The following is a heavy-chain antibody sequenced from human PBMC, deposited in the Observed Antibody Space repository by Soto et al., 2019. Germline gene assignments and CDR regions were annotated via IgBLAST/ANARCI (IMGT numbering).Heavy chain of an antibody. Sequence: SETLSLTCTVSGGSISSYYWSWIRQPPGKVLEWILFFYYSGSTNYNPSLKIRVTISVDTSKNQFSLKLSSVTAVDTAVYYCARGQGSVEYGDYFDYWGQGTLVTVSS. CDR3: ARGQGSVEYGDYFDY. J-gene: IGHJ4*02. CDR2: FYYSGST. CDR1: GGSISSYY. V-gene: IGHV4-59*01. D-gene: IGHD4-17*01.